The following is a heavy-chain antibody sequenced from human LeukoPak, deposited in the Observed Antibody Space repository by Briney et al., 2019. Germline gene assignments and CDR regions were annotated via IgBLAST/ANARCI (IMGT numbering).Heavy chain of an antibody. D-gene: IGHD4-23*01. CDR1: GGSISSYY. CDR3: ARGGTAVIAPYAFDI. Sequence: SETLSLTCTVSGGSISSYYWSWIRQPPGKGLEWVGYIYYSGSTNCNPAVKSRVAMSVDTSKKQFSLKLSSLTAADTAVYYCARGGTAVIAPYAFDIWGQGTMVTVSS. V-gene: IGHV4-59*01. J-gene: IGHJ3*02. CDR2: IYYSGST.